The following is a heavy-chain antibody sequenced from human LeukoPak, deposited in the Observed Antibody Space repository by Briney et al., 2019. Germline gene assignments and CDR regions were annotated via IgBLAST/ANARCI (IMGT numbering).Heavy chain of an antibody. CDR2: INPNSGGT. D-gene: IGHD2-2*01. J-gene: IGHJ6*03. CDR3: ARDWRLHIVVVPAAIQELPYYYYMDV. V-gene: IGHV1-2*02. CDR1: GYTFTGYY. Sequence: GASVKVSCKASGYTFTGYYMHWVRQAPGQGLEWMGWINPNSGGTNYAQKFQGRVTMTRDTSISTAYMELSRLRSDDTAVYYCARDWRLHIVVVPAAIQELPYYYYMDVWGKGTTVTVSS.